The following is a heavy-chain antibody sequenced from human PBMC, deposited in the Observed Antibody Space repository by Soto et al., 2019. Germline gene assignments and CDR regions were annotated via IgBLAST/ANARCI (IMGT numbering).Heavy chain of an antibody. J-gene: IGHJ6*02. CDR1: GGSISSYY. Sequence: ASGPPSIPCTVSGGSISSYYWSWVRQPAGEGLGWIGRIYTSGSTNYNPSLKSRVTMSVDTSKNQFSLKLSSVTAADTAVYYCARGDRAAAGTLPYYYYYGMDVWGQGTTVPSP. CDR2: IYTSGST. CDR3: ARGDRAAAGTLPYYYYYGMDV. D-gene: IGHD6-13*01. V-gene: IGHV4-4*07.